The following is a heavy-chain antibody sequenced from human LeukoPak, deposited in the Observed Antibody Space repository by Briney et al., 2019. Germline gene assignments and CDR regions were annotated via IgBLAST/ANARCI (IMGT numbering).Heavy chain of an antibody. CDR3: AKDGGGYYYDSSAYYPDY. Sequence: GGSLRLSCAASGFTFSSNGMHCVRQAPGKGLEWVAVISYDGSNKYYADSVKGRFTISRDNSKNTLYLQMNSLRAEDTAVYYCAKDGGGYYYDSSAYYPDYWGQGTLVTVSS. CDR1: GFTFSSNG. D-gene: IGHD3-22*01. CDR2: ISYDGSNK. J-gene: IGHJ4*02. V-gene: IGHV3-30*18.